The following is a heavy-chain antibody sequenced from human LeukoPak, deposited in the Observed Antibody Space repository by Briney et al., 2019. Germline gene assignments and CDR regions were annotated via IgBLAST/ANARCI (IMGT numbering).Heavy chain of an antibody. CDR1: GFTFSSYN. CDR3: ARGVDNTALGLDI. J-gene: IGHJ6*02. V-gene: IGHV3-21*01. CDR2: ISYSSAYI. D-gene: IGHD5-18*01. Sequence: GGSLRLSCAASGFTFSSYNLNWVRQAPGKGLEWVSSISYSSAYIYYADSVKGRFTISRDNAKTSLFLQMSRLRVEDTAVYDCARGVDNTALGLDIWGQGTAVTVSS.